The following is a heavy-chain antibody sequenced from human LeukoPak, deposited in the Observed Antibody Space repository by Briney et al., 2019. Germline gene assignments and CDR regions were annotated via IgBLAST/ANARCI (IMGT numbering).Heavy chain of an antibody. CDR3: ATGGYYFDY. Sequence: GVSLTLSCAPSGFTLSNVCMNWVPHAPGGGPEWVVRIKSKVEGGTTDYAAPVKGRFTISRDDSKNTVYLQMNSLNTGDTAVYYCATGGYYFDYWGQGTLVTVSS. V-gene: IGHV3-15*01. CDR2: IKSKVEGGTT. CDR1: GFTLSNVC. J-gene: IGHJ4*02.